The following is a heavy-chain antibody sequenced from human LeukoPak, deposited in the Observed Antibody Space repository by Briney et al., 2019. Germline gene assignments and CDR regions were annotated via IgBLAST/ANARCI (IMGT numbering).Heavy chain of an antibody. CDR3: AKGVRSSGACWDY. J-gene: IGHJ4*02. CDR1: AISFSTYA. CDR2: IHGSGGGT. D-gene: IGHD6-19*01. V-gene: IGHV3-23*01. Sequence: GGSLRLSCTASAISFSTYAMTWLRQAPGKGLEWVSSIHGSGGGTNYADSVKGRFTISRDNSKNTLYLQMNSLRAEDTAVYYCAKGVRSSGACWDYWGQGTLVTVSS.